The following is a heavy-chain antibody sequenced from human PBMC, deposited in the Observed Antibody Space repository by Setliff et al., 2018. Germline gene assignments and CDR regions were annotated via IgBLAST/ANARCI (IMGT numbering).Heavy chain of an antibody. CDR2: LYYTGAT. V-gene: IGHV4-39*07. Sequence: SETLSLTCTVSGGSISTTNYFWGWIRQPPGGGLEWIGILYYTGATYYNPSLKSRVTISVDTPNNQFSLKLSSVTAADTAVFYCARGYAARVGFGNWFDPWGPGTLVTVSS. D-gene: IGHD6-6*01. J-gene: IGHJ5*02. CDR1: GGSISTTNYF. CDR3: ARGYAARVGFGNWFDP.